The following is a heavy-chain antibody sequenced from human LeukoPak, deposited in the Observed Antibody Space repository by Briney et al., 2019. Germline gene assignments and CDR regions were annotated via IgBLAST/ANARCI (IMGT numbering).Heavy chain of an antibody. J-gene: IGHJ4*02. D-gene: IGHD4-17*01. CDR1: GFTVSRNY. V-gene: IGHV3-53*01. Sequence: GGSPRLSCAASGFTVSRNYMNWVRQAPGKGLEWVSVLYRGGSTYYADSVEGRFTISRDNSKNTLSLQMNSLRADDTAVYYCARGFANGDYTLDYWGQGTLVTVSS. CDR2: LYRGGST. CDR3: ARGFANGDYTLDY.